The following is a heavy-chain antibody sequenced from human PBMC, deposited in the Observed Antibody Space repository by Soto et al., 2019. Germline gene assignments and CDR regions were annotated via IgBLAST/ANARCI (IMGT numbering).Heavy chain of an antibody. Sequence: QVQLVQSGAEVKKPGASVKVSCKASGYTFTSYDINWVRQATGQGLEWMGWMNPNSGNTGYAQKFQGRVTMTRKTSQSTAYREMSSLISEHTAVYYCPRDDYYASSGYYPNLDCWCQGTLVTVSS. D-gene: IGHD3-22*01. V-gene: IGHV1-8*01. J-gene: IGHJ4*01. CDR3: PRDDYYASSGYYPNLDC. CDR2: MNPNSGNT. CDR1: GYTFTSYD.